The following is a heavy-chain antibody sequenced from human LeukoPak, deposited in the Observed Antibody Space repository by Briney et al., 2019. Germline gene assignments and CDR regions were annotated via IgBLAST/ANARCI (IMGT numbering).Heavy chain of an antibody. D-gene: IGHD3-16*02. CDR2: ISYDGSNK. V-gene: IGHV3-30*04. J-gene: IGHJ4*02. CDR3: ARDSVLRLGELSS. Sequence: LSGGSLRLSCAASGFTFSSYAMHWVRQAPGKGLEWVAVISYDGSNKYYADSVKGRFTISRDNAKNSLYLQMNSLRAEDTAVYYCARDSVLRLGELSSWGQGTLVTVSS. CDR1: GFTFSSYA.